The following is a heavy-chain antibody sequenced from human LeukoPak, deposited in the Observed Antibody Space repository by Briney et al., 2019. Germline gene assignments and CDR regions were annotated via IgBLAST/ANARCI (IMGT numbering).Heavy chain of an antibody. V-gene: IGHV4-59*01. CDR1: GGSISSYY. J-gene: IGHJ4*02. CDR2: IYYSGST. Sequence: SETLSLTCTVSGGSISSYYWSWIRQPPGKGLEWIGYIYYSGSTKYNPSLKSRVTISVDASKTQFSLKLNSVTAADTAVYYCVRGSRELYYFDYWGQGTLVTVSS. D-gene: IGHD1-7*01. CDR3: VRGSRELYYFDY.